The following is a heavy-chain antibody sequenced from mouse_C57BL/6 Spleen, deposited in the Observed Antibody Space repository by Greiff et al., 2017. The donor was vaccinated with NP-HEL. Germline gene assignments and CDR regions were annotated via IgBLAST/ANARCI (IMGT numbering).Heavy chain of an antibody. D-gene: IGHD1-1*01. CDR2: IHPNSGST. V-gene: IGHV1-64*01. CDR3: ARDHYYGSSYFDY. Sequence: PGQGLEWIGMIHPNSGSTNYNEKFKSKATLTVDKSSSTAYMQLSSLTSEDSAVYYCARDHYYGSSYFDYWGQGTTLTVSS. J-gene: IGHJ2*01.